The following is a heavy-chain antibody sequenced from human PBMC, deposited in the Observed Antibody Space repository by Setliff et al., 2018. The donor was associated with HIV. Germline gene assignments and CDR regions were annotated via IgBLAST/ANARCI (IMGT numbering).Heavy chain of an antibody. CDR3: ARRPPRYCINTSCHRDWFDP. J-gene: IGHJ5*02. D-gene: IGHD2-2*01. CDR2: IYYSGDT. V-gene: IGHV4-30-4*01. CDR1: GASVNSDDYY. Sequence: SETLSLTCTVSGASVNSDDYYWSWIRQTPGKGLEWIGYIYYSGDTYYNATLQSRATILLDTSKNQFFLTLTSVTAADTAVYYCARRPPRYCINTSCHRDWFDPWGQGTLVTSPQ.